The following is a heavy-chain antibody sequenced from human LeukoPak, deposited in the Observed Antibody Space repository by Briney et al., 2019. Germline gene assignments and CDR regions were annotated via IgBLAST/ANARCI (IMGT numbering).Heavy chain of an antibody. J-gene: IGHJ6*03. CDR2: ISYDGGNK. CDR3: ATISRRPHQYYMDV. D-gene: IGHD1-14*01. CDR1: GFTFSSYD. Sequence: GGSLRLSCAASGFTFSSYDMHWVRQAPGKGLEWVTLISYDGGNKYYGDSVKGRFTISRDNSKNTLYLQMTSLRVEDTAFYYCATISRRPHQYYMDVWGKGTTVTVSS. V-gene: IGHV3-30*03.